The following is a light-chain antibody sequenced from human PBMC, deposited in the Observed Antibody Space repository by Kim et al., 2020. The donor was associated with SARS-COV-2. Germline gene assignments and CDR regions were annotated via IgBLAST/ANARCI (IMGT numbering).Light chain of an antibody. J-gene: IGKJ1*01. CDR1: QSISNW. V-gene: IGKV1-5*01. Sequence: AVGDRVTITCRASQSISNWLAWYQQQAGKAPKLLISDASTLQSGVPSRFSGSGSGTEFTLTITSLQPDDFATYYCQEYNSYSPWTFGQGTKVDIK. CDR3: QEYNSYSPWT. CDR2: DAS.